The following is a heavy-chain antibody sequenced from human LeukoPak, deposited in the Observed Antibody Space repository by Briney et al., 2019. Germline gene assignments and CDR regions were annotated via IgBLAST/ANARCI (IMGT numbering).Heavy chain of an antibody. CDR3: ARDHIVATIRSYYYYGMDV. V-gene: IGHV4-59*01. J-gene: IGHJ6*02. D-gene: IGHD5-12*01. CDR2: IYYSGST. Sequence: SETLSLTCTVSGGSISSYYWSWIRQPPGKGLEWIGYIYYSGSTNYNPSLKSRVTISVDTSKNQFSLKLSSVTAADTAVYYCARDHIVATIRSYYYYGMDVWGQGTTVTVSS. CDR1: GGSISSYY.